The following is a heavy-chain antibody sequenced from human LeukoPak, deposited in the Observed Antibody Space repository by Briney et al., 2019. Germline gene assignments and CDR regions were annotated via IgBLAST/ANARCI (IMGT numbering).Heavy chain of an antibody. V-gene: IGHV3-23*01. CDR3: GKTTTGYSSGQKPAWPVDY. CDR2: IFGSGGSA. Sequence: PGGSLRLSCEASGFTFGSYAMYWVRQAPGKGLEWVAGIFGSGGSAHYAASAKGRFTISRDNSKNTVYLQINSLRAEDTAIYYCGKTTTGYSSGQKPAWPVDYWGQGTLVTVSS. J-gene: IGHJ4*02. CDR1: GFTFGSYA. D-gene: IGHD6-19*01.